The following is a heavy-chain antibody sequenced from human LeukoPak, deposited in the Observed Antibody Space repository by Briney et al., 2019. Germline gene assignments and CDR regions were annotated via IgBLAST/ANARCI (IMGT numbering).Heavy chain of an antibody. CDR3: ARILEGYHYYMDV. CDR1: GVTFSDYY. V-gene: IGHV3-11*04. Sequence: PGGSLRLSCAASGVTFSDYYMSWIRQAPGKGLQWVSYIGTGGSITYYADSVKGRFTISRDNAKNSLYLQMSSLRVEDTAVYYCARILEGYHYYMDVWGKGTTVTVSS. J-gene: IGHJ6*03. CDR2: IGTGGSIT.